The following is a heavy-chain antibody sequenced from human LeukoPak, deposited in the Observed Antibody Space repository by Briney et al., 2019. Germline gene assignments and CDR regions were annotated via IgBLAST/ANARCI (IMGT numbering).Heavy chain of an antibody. CDR3: ARRITRRGIDY. CDR1: GFTVSSNY. J-gene: IGHJ4*02. V-gene: IGHV3-53*01. D-gene: IGHD1-20*01. CDR2: IYSGGST. Sequence: PGGSLRLSCAASGFTVSSNYTSWVRQAPGKGLEWVSVIYSGGSTYYADSVKGRFTISRDNSKNTLYLQMNSLRAEDTAVYYCARRITRRGIDYWGQGTLVTVSS.